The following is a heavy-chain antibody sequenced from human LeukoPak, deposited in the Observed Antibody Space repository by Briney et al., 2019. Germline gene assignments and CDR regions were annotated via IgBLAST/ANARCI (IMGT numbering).Heavy chain of an antibody. CDR1: GYTFTGYY. CDR3: ARNQYSGSYSPRDGMDV. D-gene: IGHD1-26*01. Sequence: ASVKVSCKASGYTFTGYYMHWVRQAPGQGLEWMGWINPNSGGTNYAQKFQGWVTMTRDTSISTAYMELSRLRSDDTAVYYCARNQYSGSYSPRDGMDVWGKGTTVTVSS. J-gene: IGHJ6*04. V-gene: IGHV1-2*04. CDR2: INPNSGGT.